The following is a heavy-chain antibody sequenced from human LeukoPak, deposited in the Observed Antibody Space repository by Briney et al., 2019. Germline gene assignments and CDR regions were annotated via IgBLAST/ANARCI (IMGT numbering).Heavy chain of an antibody. D-gene: IGHD5-18*01. CDR1: GGTFSSSA. CDR3: ARDQGLTAPPPYGLDV. V-gene: IGHV1-69*04. Sequence: SVKVSCKTSGGTFSSSAITWVRQAAGQELDWMGRILPVLNITTYAQKFQGSVTITADTSTSTVYMELSSLRSEETAVYYCARDQGLTAPPPYGLDVWGQGTTVIVSS. J-gene: IGHJ6*02. CDR2: ILPVLNIT.